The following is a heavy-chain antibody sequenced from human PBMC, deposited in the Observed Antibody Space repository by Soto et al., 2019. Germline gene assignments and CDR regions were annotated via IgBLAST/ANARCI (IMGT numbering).Heavy chain of an antibody. V-gene: IGHV4-34*01. J-gene: IGHJ4*02. CDR1: GGTFSGFY. CDR3: ARGRVRDFKKNYFDY. CDR2: KNHLGSA. Sequence: PSETLSLTCAVYGGTFSGFYWTWIRQPSGKGLEWIGEKNHLGSANYNPSLQSRLTISLASSKNQVSLTLSSVTAADTAVYHWARGRVRDFKKNYFDYWGQGTLVTVSS. D-gene: IGHD2-21*01.